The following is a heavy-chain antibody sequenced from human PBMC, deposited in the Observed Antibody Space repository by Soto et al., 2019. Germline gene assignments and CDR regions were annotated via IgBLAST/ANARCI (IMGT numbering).Heavy chain of an antibody. D-gene: IGHD3-22*01. Sequence: GGSLRLSCAASGFTFSSYSMNWVRQAPGKGLEWVSYISSSSSTIYYADSVKGRFTISRDNAKNSLYLQMNSLRDEDTAVYYCASYSSLYYDSSGYYHRPYYYYGMDVWGQGTTVTVS. CDR3: ASYSSLYYDSSGYYHRPYYYYGMDV. J-gene: IGHJ6*02. CDR2: ISSSSSTI. V-gene: IGHV3-48*02. CDR1: GFTFSSYS.